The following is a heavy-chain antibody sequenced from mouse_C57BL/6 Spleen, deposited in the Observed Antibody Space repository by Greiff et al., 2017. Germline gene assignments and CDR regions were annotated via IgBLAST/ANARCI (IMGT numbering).Heavy chain of an antibody. D-gene: IGHD1-1*01. CDR3: ARTCYGSSYEFAY. CDR1: GYTFTSYW. V-gene: IGHV1-59*01. Sequence: QVQLQQPGAELVRPGTSVKLSCKASGYTFTSYWMHWVKQRPGQGLEWIGVIDPSDSYTNYNQKFKGKATLTVDTSSSTAYMQLSSLTSEDSAVYYCARTCYGSSYEFAYWGQGTLVTVSA. CDR2: IDPSDSYT. J-gene: IGHJ3*01.